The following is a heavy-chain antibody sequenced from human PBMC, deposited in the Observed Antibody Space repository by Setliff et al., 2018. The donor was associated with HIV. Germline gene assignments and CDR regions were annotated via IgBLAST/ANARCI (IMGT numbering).Heavy chain of an antibody. CDR2: IIPVFRTP. D-gene: IGHD4-17*01. V-gene: IGHV1-69*13. Sequence: SVKFSCKASARIFSNYPISWVRQAPGRGLEWMGGIIPVFRTPDYAQRFQDGLTITADESADTVYMELKSLRHEDTAVYFCARDRHYGGLPWYFETWGPGTLVTVSS. CDR3: ARDRHYGGLPWYFET. CDR1: ARIFSNYP. J-gene: IGHJ4*02.